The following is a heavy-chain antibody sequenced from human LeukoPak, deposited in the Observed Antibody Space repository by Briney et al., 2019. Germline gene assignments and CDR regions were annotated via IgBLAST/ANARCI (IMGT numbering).Heavy chain of an antibody. CDR1: GFTFSSYE. CDR3: ARDVVWFGELRRFDP. CDR2: ISSSGSTI. V-gene: IGHV3-48*03. D-gene: IGHD3-10*01. J-gene: IGHJ5*02. Sequence: GGSLRLSCAASGFTFSSYEMNWVRQAPGKGLEWVSYISSSGSTIYYADSVKGRFTISRDNAKNSLYLQMNSLRAEDTAVYYCARDVVWFGELRRFDPWGQGTLVTVSS.